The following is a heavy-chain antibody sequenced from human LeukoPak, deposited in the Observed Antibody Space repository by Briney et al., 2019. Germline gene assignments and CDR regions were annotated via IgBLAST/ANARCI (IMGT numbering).Heavy chain of an antibody. CDR2: INHSGST. CDR1: GGSFSGYY. J-gene: IGHJ4*02. D-gene: IGHD1-26*01. Sequence: PSETLSLTCVVYGGSFSGYYQNWIRQPPGKGLEWIGKINHSGSTNQNPSLKSRVIVSVDTSKNHFSLKLSSVTAADTAVYYCARNSGSYISFDYWGQGTLVTVSS. CDR3: ARNSGSYISFDY. V-gene: IGHV4-34*01.